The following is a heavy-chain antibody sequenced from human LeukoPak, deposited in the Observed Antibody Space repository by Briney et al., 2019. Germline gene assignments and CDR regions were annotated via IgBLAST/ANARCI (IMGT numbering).Heavy chain of an antibody. CDR1: GFTFSSAW. D-gene: IGHD3-3*01. Sequence: GGSLRLSCAASGFTFSSAWMTWVRQAPGKGLERVGRIKSKTDGGTAEYAAPVKGRFTISRDDSQNTMYMQMNSLRPEDTAVYYCTTAPDSMDCWGQGTLVTVSS. J-gene: IGHJ4*02. CDR2: IKSKTDGGTA. V-gene: IGHV3-15*01. CDR3: TTAPDSMDC.